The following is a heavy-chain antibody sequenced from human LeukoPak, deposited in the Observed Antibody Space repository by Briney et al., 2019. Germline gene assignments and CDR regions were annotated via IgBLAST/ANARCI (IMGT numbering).Heavy chain of an antibody. Sequence: PTGGSLRLSCAASGFSLNTYSMNWVRQAPGKGLEWVSYISSSSTTIYYADSVKGRFTISRDNAKNSVYLQMNSLRAEDTAVYHCAAGGDYYYHTDVWGKGTTVTVSS. J-gene: IGHJ6*03. CDR3: AAGGDYYYHTDV. D-gene: IGHD3-10*01. CDR1: GFSLNTYS. CDR2: ISSSSTTI. V-gene: IGHV3-48*04.